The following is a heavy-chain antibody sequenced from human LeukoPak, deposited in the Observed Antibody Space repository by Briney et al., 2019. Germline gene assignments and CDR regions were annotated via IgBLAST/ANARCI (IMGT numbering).Heavy chain of an antibody. V-gene: IGHV3-30*03. Sequence: PGGSLRLSCAASGFTFSSYGMHWVRQAPGKGLEWVAVISYDGSNKYYADSVKGRFTISRDNSKNTLYLQMNSLRAEDTAVYYCARDKRGYSGYEGGYYYYGMDVWGQGTTVTVSS. D-gene: IGHD5-12*01. CDR1: GFTFSSYG. J-gene: IGHJ6*02. CDR3: ARDKRGYSGYEGGYYYYGMDV. CDR2: ISYDGSNK.